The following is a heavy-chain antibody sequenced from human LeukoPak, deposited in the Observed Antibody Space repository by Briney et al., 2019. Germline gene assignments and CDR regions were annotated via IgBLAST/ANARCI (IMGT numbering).Heavy chain of an antibody. V-gene: IGHV3-23*01. D-gene: IGHD2-8*01. Sequence: RGSLRLSCAASGFTFNSYAMSWVRQAPWERLQWVSGISDSGGNTYYADSVRGRFTISRDNSENTLFLQMNSLRAEDTAVYYCARDRGYCTNGVCYLFDYWGQGTLVTVSS. CDR2: ISDSGGNT. CDR1: GFTFNSYA. J-gene: IGHJ4*02. CDR3: ARDRGYCTNGVCYLFDY.